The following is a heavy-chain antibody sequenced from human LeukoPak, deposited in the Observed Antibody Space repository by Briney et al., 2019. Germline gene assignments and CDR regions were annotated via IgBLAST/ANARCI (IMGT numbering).Heavy chain of an antibody. D-gene: IGHD2-8*01. CDR3: AKDRIDPGVDDY. Sequence: GGSLRLSCAASGFTFNSYVMSWVRQAPGKGLEWISSITGSSGSTNYADSVKGRFTISRDNSKNTLYLQMTSLRAEDTAIYYCAKDRIDPGVDDYWGQGTLVTV. CDR1: GFTFNSYV. CDR2: ITGSSGST. J-gene: IGHJ4*02. V-gene: IGHV3-23*01.